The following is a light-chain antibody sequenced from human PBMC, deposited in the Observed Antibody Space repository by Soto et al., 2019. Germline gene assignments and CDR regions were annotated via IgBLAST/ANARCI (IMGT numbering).Light chain of an antibody. Sequence: EIVLTQSPGTLSLSPGERATLSCRASQSVSSSFLSWYQQKPGQAPRPLIYGASSRATGIPDRFSGSGSGTDFTLTISRLEPEDSAVYYCQQHGSSPPYTFGQGTKLEIK. CDR1: QSVSSSF. J-gene: IGKJ2*01. CDR3: QQHGSSPPYT. CDR2: GAS. V-gene: IGKV3-20*01.